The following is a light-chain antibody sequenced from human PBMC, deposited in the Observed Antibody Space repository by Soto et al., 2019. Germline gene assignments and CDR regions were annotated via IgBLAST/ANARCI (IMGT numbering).Light chain of an antibody. Sequence: EIVMTQSPATLSVSPGERATLSCRASESVSTTLAWYQQKPGQAPRVLIYGASTRATGIPARFSGSGSGTEFTLTISSLQSEDSATYYCQQYDNNPWTFGQGTKVEIK. CDR1: ESVSTT. J-gene: IGKJ1*01. CDR2: GAS. V-gene: IGKV3-15*01. CDR3: QQYDNNPWT.